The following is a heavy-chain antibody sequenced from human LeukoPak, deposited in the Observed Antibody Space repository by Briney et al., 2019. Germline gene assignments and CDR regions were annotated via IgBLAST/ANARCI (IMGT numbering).Heavy chain of an antibody. CDR1: GGSFSGYY. CDR3: ARGLRDGYKAFFDY. V-gene: IGHV4-34*01. J-gene: IGHJ4*02. Sequence: SETLSLTCAVYGGSFSGYYWSWIRQPPGKGLEWIGEINHSGSTNYNPSLKSRVTISVDTSKNQFSLKLSSVTAADTAVYYCARGLRDGYKAFFDYWGQGTLVTVSS. D-gene: IGHD5-24*01. CDR2: INHSGST.